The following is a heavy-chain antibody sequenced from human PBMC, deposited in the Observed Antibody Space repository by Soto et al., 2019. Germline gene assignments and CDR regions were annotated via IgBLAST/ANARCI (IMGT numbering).Heavy chain of an antibody. Sequence: EVQLLESGGGLVQPGGSLRLSCAASGFTFSGYAMAWVRQAPGEGLEWVSAVTGTGDNAHYADSVKGRFAISRDNSKNTLSLQMISLRADDTAVYYCAMYYYFSGGDFDIWGQGTMVSVSS. CDR3: AMYYYFSGGDFDI. J-gene: IGHJ3*02. CDR1: GFTFSGYA. V-gene: IGHV3-23*01. D-gene: IGHD1-26*01. CDR2: VTGTGDNA.